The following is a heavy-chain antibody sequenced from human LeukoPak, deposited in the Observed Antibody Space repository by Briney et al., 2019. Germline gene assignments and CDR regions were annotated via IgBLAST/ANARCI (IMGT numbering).Heavy chain of an antibody. Sequence: SETLSLTCTVSGGSISSYCWSWIRQPPGKGLEWIGYIYYTSTNYHPSLKGRVTISVDTSKNLFSLKLSSVTAADTAVYYCARRGAEAGTFHYWGQGTLVTVSS. CDR1: GGSISSYC. J-gene: IGHJ4*02. CDR2: IYYTST. CDR3: ARRGAEAGTFHY. V-gene: IGHV4-59*08. D-gene: IGHD6-19*01.